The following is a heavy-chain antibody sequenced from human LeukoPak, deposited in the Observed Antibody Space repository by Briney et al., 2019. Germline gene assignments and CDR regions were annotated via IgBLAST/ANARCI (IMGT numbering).Heavy chain of an antibody. V-gene: IGHV1-69*13. Sequence: ASVKVSCKASGGTFSSYAISWVRQAPGQGLEWMGGIIPIFGTANYAQKFQGRVTITADESTSTAHMELSRLRSDDTAVYYCAREFSGSSDEYYYYMDVWGKGTTVTISS. CDR1: GGTFSSYA. J-gene: IGHJ6*03. CDR3: AREFSGSSDEYYYYMDV. D-gene: IGHD1-26*01. CDR2: IIPIFGTA.